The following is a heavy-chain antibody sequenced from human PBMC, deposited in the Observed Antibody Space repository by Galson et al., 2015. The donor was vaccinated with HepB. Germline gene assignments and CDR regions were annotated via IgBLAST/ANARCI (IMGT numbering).Heavy chain of an antibody. CDR2: IWYDGSKK. CDR1: GIGFSSHG. D-gene: IGHD4-17*01. CDR3: ARYYGDYAAFDI. Sequence: SLRLSCAASGIGFSSHGMHWVRQAPGKGLEWVSVIWYDGSKKYYTQSVEGRFTISRDNSKNTLYLQMNSLRAEDTAVYYCARYYGDYAAFDIWGHGTMATVSS. V-gene: IGHV3-33*01. J-gene: IGHJ3*02.